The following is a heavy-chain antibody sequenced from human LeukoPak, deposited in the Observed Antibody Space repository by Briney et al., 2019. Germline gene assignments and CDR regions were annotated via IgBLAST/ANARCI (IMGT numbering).Heavy chain of an antibody. CDR2: ISHTGST. Sequence: PSETLSLTCTVSGGSISSSNYYWGWIRQSPGMGLDWIGSISHTGSTYHNPSLKSRVTISVDTSKNQFSLKLSSVTAADTAVYYCARGLKSGYDFWSGYYWFDPWGQGTLVTVSS. CDR1: GGSISSSNYY. J-gene: IGHJ5*02. D-gene: IGHD3-3*01. V-gene: IGHV4-39*07. CDR3: ARGLKSGYDFWSGYYWFDP.